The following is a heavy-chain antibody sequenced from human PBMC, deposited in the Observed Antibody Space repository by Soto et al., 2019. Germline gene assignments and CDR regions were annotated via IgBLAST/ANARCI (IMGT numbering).Heavy chain of an antibody. Sequence: QVQLVQSGAEVKKPGSSVKVSCKGSGGTFSSYTISWVRQAPGQGLEWMGRIIPILGIAKYAQKFQGRVTITADKYTSTAYMELSSLRSEDTAVYYCASLMSSGYYYGMDVWGQGTTVTVSS. V-gene: IGHV1-69*02. D-gene: IGHD3-10*01. CDR3: ASLMSSGYYYGMDV. CDR2: IIPILGIA. J-gene: IGHJ6*02. CDR1: GGTFSSYT.